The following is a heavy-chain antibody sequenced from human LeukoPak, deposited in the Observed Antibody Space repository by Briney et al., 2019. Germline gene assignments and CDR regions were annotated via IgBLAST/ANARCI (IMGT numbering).Heavy chain of an antibody. CDR2: INADGSST. Sequence: GGSLRLSCAASGFTFSTYFMQWVRQEPGKGLVWVSRINADGSSTSYADSVKGRFTISRDNAKNTLYLQMNSLRAEDTAVYYCARTATDAFDIWGQGTMVTVSS. CDR3: ARTATDAFDI. V-gene: IGHV3-74*01. D-gene: IGHD2-21*02. CDR1: GFTFSTYF. J-gene: IGHJ3*02.